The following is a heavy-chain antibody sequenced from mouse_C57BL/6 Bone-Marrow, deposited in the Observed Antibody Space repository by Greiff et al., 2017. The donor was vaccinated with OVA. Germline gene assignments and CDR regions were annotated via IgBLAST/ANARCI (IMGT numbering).Heavy chain of an antibody. J-gene: IGHJ4*01. Sequence: VQLQESGPGLVAPSQSLSITCTVSGFSLTSYGVDWVRQPPGKGQEWLGVIWGGGSTNYNSALMSRLSISRDNSKRQVFLKRNRLQTDATARYDCAKRGIYDGYPRAMDYWGQGTSVTVSS. CDR1: GFSLTSYG. V-gene: IGHV2-9*01. CDR2: IWGGGST. CDR3: AKRGIYDGYPRAMDY. D-gene: IGHD2-3*01.